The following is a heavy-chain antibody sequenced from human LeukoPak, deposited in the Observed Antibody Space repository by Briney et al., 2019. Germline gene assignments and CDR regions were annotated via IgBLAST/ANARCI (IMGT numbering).Heavy chain of an antibody. CDR1: GFTFSSYA. Sequence: GGSLRLSCAASGFTFSSYAMSWVRQAPGKGLEWVSAISGSGGSTYYADSVKGRFTISRDNSKNTLYLQMNSLRAEDTAVYYCAKERRRDGYNWRGIDAFDIWGQGTMVTVSS. CDR2: ISGSGGST. CDR3: AKERRRDGYNWRGIDAFDI. D-gene: IGHD5-24*01. V-gene: IGHV3-23*01. J-gene: IGHJ3*02.